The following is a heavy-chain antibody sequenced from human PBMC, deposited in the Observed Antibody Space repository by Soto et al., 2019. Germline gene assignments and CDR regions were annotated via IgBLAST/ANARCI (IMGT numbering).Heavy chain of an antibody. CDR1: GFIFDIYS. D-gene: IGHD3-10*01. J-gene: IGHJ6*02. CDR3: ARDRGAASDIRYYYYGIDV. CDR2: ISSSSSYI. Sequence: EVQLVESGGGLVKPGGSLRLSCAASGFIFDIYSMTWVRQAPGKGLEWVSSISSSSSYIYYADSVKGRFTISRDNAENSLYLPMSSLRADDTAVYYCARDRGAASDIRYYYYGIDVWGQGTTVTVSS. V-gene: IGHV3-21*01.